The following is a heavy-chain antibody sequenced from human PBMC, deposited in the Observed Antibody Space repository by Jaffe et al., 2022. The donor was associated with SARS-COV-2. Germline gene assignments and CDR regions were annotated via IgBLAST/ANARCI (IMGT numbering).Heavy chain of an antibody. CDR2: IYYSGST. CDR3: ARRFPHSSGWHEGSFDI. D-gene: IGHD6-19*01. Sequence: QLQLRESGPGLVKPSETLSLTCTVSGGSISFGSYYWGWIRQPPGKGLEWIGSIYYSGSTYYNPSLKSRVTMPVDTSKNQFSLRVSSVTAADTAVYYCARRFPHSSGWHEGSFDIWGQGTMVTVSS. V-gene: IGHV4-39*01. J-gene: IGHJ3*02. CDR1: GGSISFGSYY.